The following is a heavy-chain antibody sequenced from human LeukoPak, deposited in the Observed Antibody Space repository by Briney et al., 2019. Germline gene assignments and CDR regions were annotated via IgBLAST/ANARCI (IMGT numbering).Heavy chain of an antibody. D-gene: IGHD4/OR15-4a*01. CDR3: ARGSHGAFDY. CDR2: MNPNSGNT. J-gene: IGHJ4*02. Sequence: ASVTVSCTASGYTFTSYDINWVRQATGQGLEWMGWMNPNSGNTGYAQKFQGRVTMTRNTSISTAYMELNSLRSEDTAVYYCARGSHGAFDYWGQGTLVTVSS. CDR1: GYTFTSYD. V-gene: IGHV1-8*01.